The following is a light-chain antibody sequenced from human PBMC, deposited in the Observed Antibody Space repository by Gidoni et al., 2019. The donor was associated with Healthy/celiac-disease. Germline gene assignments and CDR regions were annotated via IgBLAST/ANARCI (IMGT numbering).Light chain of an antibody. CDR1: QSISIY. J-gene: IGKJ4*01. V-gene: IGKV1-39*01. Sequence: DIQMHQSPSSLSASVGDRVNITCRGSQSISIYLNWYQQKPGKAPKLLIYDASSLQSGVPSRFSVSGSGTDFTLTISSLQPEDFATYYCQQSYSTPLTFGGGTKVEIK. CDR2: DAS. CDR3: QQSYSTPLT.